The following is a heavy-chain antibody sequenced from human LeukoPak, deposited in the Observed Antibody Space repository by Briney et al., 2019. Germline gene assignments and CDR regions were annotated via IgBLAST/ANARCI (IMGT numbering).Heavy chain of an antibody. CDR3: ARRIYSSSRSFDI. Sequence: GASVKVSCKASGYTFTDYYMYWVRQAPGQGLEWMGGIIPIFGTANYAQKFQGRVTITADESTSTAYMELSSLRSEDTAVYYCARRIYSSSRSFDIWGQGTMVTVSS. D-gene: IGHD6-6*01. J-gene: IGHJ3*02. V-gene: IGHV1-69*13. CDR2: IIPIFGTA. CDR1: GYTFTDYY.